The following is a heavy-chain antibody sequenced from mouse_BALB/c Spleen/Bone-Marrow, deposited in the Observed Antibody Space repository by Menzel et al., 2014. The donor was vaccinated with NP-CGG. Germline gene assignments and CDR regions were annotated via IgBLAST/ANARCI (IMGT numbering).Heavy chain of an antibody. Sequence: QVHVKQSGAKLVRPGVSVKISCKGSGYTFTDHAMHWVKRSHAKSLEWIGLISGYYGDAIYNQKFKGKATMTVDKSSSTAYMELARLTSEDSAIYYCARSGKVRNAMDDWGQGTSVTVSS. V-gene: IGHV1S137*01. CDR2: ISGYYGDA. J-gene: IGHJ4*01. CDR1: GYTFTDHA. D-gene: IGHD2-14*01. CDR3: ARSGKVRNAMDD.